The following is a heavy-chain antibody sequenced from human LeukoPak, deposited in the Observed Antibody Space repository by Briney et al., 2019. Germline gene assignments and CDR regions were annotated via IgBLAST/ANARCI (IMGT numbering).Heavy chain of an antibody. CDR2: IQYDGSNK. D-gene: IGHD3-10*01. V-gene: IGHV3-30*03. J-gene: IGHJ4*02. Sequence: GGSLRLSCAASGFTFSSYGMQWVRQAPGKGLEWVALIQYDGSNKYYADSVKGRFTISRDNSKDTLYLQMNSLKVEDTAVYYCARPGRKFYGSGTYLSFDSWGQGTLVTVSS. CDR3: ARPGRKFYGSGTYLSFDS. CDR1: GFTFSSYG.